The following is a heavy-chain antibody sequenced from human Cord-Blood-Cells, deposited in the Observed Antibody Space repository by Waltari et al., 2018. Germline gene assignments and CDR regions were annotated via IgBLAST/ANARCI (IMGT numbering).Heavy chain of an antibody. J-gene: IGHJ4*02. CDR2: IIPIFGTA. CDR1: AGPFTSYA. CDR3: AREMGATTFDY. V-gene: IGHV1-69*01. Sequence: QVQLVQSGAEVKQPGSSVKVSCKASAGPFTSYAISWVLQAPGQGLEWMGGIIPIFGTASYAQKFQGRVTITADESTSTAYMELSSLRSEDTAVYYCAREMGATTFDYWGQGTLVTVSS. D-gene: IGHD1-26*01.